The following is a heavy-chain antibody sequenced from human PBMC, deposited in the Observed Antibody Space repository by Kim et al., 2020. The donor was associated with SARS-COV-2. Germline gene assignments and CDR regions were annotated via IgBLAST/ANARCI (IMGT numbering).Heavy chain of an antibody. CDR2: ISTSSSYI. Sequence: GGSLRLSCAASGFMFKNYSMNWVRQAPGKGLEWVSSISTSSSYIYYADSVKGRFTISRDNAKNSLYLQMNSLRAEDTTVDYCVRDAINYYGMDVWGQGTT. V-gene: IGHV3-21*01. J-gene: IGHJ6*02. CDR3: VRDAINYYGMDV. CDR1: GFMFKNYS.